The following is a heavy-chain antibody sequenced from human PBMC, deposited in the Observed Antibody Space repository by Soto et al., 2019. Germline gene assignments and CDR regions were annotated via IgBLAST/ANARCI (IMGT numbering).Heavy chain of an antibody. V-gene: IGHV4-59*01. Sequence: SETLSLTCTVSGGSISSYYWSWIRQPPGKGLEWIGYIYYSGSTNYNPSLKSRVTISVDTSKNQFSLKLSSVTAADTAVYYCARRVFGVVNNWYAPWGQGTLVTGSS. CDR3: ARRVFGVVNNWYAP. CDR2: IYYSGST. CDR1: GGSISSYY. J-gene: IGHJ5*02. D-gene: IGHD3-3*01.